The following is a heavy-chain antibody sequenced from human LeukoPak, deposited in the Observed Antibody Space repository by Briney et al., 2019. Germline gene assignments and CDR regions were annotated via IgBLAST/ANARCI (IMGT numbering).Heavy chain of an antibody. V-gene: IGHV4-34*01. Sequence: SETLSLTCAVYGGSFSGYYWSWIRQPPGKGLEWIGEINHSGSTNYNPSLKSRVTISVDTSKNQFSLKLSSVTAADTAVYYCARAKVGAADYWGQGTLVTVSS. CDR3: ARAKVGAADY. CDR1: GGSFSGYY. CDR2: INHSGST. J-gene: IGHJ4*02. D-gene: IGHD1-26*01.